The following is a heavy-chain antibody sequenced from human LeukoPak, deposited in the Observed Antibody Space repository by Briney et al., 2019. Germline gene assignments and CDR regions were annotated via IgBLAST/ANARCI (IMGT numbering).Heavy chain of an antibody. CDR1: GGSFSGYY. J-gene: IGHJ4*02. Sequence: SETLSLTCAVYGGSFSGYYWSWIRQPPGKGLEWIGETNHSGSTNYNPSLKSRVTISVDTSKNQFSLKLSSVTAADTAVYYCARPRYGSGSYYPDWGQGTLVTVSS. CDR2: TNHSGST. V-gene: IGHV4-34*01. CDR3: ARPRYGSGSYYPD. D-gene: IGHD3-10*01.